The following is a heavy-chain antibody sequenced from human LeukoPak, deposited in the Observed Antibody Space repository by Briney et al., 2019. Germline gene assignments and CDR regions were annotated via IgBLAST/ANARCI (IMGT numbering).Heavy chain of an antibody. Sequence: GGSLRLSCAASGFVVSGNHMTWVRQAPGKGLEWVSVISGSGSTFYADSVRGRLTISRDISKNTVYLQMNNLRAEDTAVYYCAGYGGYSFWGQGTLVTVSS. J-gene: IGHJ4*02. CDR3: AGYGGYSF. CDR2: ISGSGST. V-gene: IGHV3-66*01. D-gene: IGHD4-23*01. CDR1: GFVVSGNH.